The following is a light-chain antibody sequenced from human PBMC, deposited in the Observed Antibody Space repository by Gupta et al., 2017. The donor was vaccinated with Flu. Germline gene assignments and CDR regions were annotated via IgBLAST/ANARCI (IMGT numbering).Light chain of an antibody. CDR3: QQYYASQT. CDR2: GAS. V-gene: IGKV3-20*01. CDR1: QSVSSY. Sequence: SPGTLSLSPGERATLSCRASQSVSSYLAWYQQKRGQAPRLLIYGASNRATGIPDRFSGSGSGTDFALTISRLEPEDFAVYFCQQYYASQTFGQGAKVELK. J-gene: IGKJ1*01.